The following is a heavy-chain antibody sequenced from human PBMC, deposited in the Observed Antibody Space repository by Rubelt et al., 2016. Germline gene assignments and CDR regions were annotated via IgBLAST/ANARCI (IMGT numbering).Heavy chain of an antibody. V-gene: IGHV3-13*01. Sequence: EVQLVESGGGLVQPGGSLRLPCAASGFTFSSYDMHWVRQATGKGLEWVSAIGTAGDTYYPGSGKGRFTISRENAKDTLYLQMNSLRAEDTAVYYCARGNYGGIDYWGQGTLVTVSS. CDR1: GFTFSSYD. CDR3: ARGNYGGIDY. J-gene: IGHJ4*02. CDR2: IGTAGDT. D-gene: IGHD4-23*01.